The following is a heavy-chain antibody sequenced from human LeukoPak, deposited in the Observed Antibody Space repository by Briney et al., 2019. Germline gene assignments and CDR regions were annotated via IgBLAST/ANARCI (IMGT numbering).Heavy chain of an antibody. CDR1: GFTFSDYY. D-gene: IGHD2-8*01. CDR2: ISYDGNNK. J-gene: IGHJ3*02. Sequence: GGSLRLSCAASGFTFSDYYMSWIRQAPGKGLDWVAAISYDGNNKYYADSVKGRFTISRDNAKNSLYLQMNSLRAEDTAVYYCARVTNRDIVLMVYALPAAFDIWGQGTMVTVSS. V-gene: IGHV3-30*03. CDR3: ARVTNRDIVLMVYALPAAFDI.